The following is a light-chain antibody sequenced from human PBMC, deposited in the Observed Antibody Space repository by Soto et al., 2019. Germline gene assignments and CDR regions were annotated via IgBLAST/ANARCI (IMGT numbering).Light chain of an antibody. Sequence: QSVLTQPPSVSGAPGQRVTISCTGSSSNVGAGYDVHWYQQLPGTAPKLLIYANSNRPSGVPDRVSGSKSDTSASLAITGLRAEDEADYYCQSYDNSLSAFVFGTGTKLTVL. J-gene: IGLJ1*01. CDR1: SSNVGAGYD. CDR2: ANS. CDR3: QSYDNSLSAFV. V-gene: IGLV1-40*01.